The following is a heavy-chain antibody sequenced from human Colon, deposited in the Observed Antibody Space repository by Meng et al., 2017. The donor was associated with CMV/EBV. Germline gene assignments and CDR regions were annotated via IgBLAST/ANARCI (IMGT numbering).Heavy chain of an antibody. J-gene: IGHJ4*02. V-gene: IGHV1-18*01. Sequence: HVQLVQSGAEVKKPGASVKGSCKTSGYTFTNFGISWVRQAPGQGLEWMAYISPYNGDTNYAQRFQGRVALTTDTSTSTVYMELGSLTSDDTAMYYCARELARGGYWGQGTLVTVSS. CDR3: ARELARGGY. CDR2: ISPYNGDT. CDR1: GYTFTNFG.